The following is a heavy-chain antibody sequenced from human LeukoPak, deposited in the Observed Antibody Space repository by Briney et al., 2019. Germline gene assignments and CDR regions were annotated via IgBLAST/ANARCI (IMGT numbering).Heavy chain of an antibody. V-gene: IGHV4-59*01. D-gene: IGHD3-22*01. J-gene: IGHJ3*02. Sequence: SQTLSLTCTVSGGSISSYYWSWIRQPPGKGLEWIGYIYDSGSTNYNPSLKSRVTISVDTSKNQFSLKLSSVTAADTAVFYCASLTTADAFDIWGQGTMVTVSS. CDR1: GGSISSYY. CDR2: IYDSGST. CDR3: ASLTTADAFDI.